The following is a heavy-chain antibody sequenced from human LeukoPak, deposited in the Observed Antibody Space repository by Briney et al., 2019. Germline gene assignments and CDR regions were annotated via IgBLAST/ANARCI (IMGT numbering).Heavy chain of an antibody. V-gene: IGHV3-23*01. Sequence: GESLRLSCAASGFTFSDYAMYWVRQAPGKGLEWVSAISGSGYSTNYPDSVKGRFTISRDNSKNTLHLQMNGLRAEDTAVYYCAKDTEVSVAGHYFDYWGQGTLVTVSS. CDR2: ISGSGYST. CDR3: AKDTEVSVAGHYFDY. CDR1: GFTFSDYA. D-gene: IGHD6-19*01. J-gene: IGHJ4*02.